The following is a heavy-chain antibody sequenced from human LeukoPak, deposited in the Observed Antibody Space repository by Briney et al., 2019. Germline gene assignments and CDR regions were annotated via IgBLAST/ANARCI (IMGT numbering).Heavy chain of an antibody. V-gene: IGHV3-23*01. J-gene: IGHJ4*02. CDR2: ISGSGGRT. CDR3: AKGEYYYGSGGDY. Sequence: ISGSGGRTYYADSVKGRFTISRDNSKNTLYLQMNSLRAEDTAVYYCAKGEYYYGSGGDYWGQGTLVTVSS. D-gene: IGHD3-10*01.